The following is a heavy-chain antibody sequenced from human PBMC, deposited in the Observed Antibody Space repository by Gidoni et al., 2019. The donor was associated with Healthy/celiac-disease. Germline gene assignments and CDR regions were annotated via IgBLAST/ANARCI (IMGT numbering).Heavy chain of an antibody. CDR3: AKTVEVTSYYCYYYGMDV. CDR1: GFTFSSYA. J-gene: IGHJ6*02. Sequence: EVQLLESGGGLVQPGGSMRLSCAASGFTFSSYAMSWVRQAPGKGLEWVSAISGSGGSTYYADSVKGRFTISRDNSKNTLYLQMNSLRAEDTAVYYCAKTVEVTSYYCYYYGMDVWGQGTTVTVSS. V-gene: IGHV3-23*01. CDR2: ISGSGGST. D-gene: IGHD5-18*01.